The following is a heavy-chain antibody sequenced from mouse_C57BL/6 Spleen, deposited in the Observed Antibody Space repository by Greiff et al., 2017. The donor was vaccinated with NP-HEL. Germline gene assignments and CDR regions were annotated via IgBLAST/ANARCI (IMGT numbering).Heavy chain of an antibody. D-gene: IGHD4-1*01. J-gene: IGHJ4*01. Sequence: EVKLQESGPGLVKPSQSLSLTCSVTGYSITSGYYWNWIRQFPGNKLEWMGYISYDGSNNYNPYLKNRIPITRDTSNNQFCLKLNSVTTEDTATYYCARETNWGTMDYWGQGTSVTVSS. CDR2: ISYDGSN. CDR1: GYSITSGYY. V-gene: IGHV3-6*01. CDR3: ARETNWGTMDY.